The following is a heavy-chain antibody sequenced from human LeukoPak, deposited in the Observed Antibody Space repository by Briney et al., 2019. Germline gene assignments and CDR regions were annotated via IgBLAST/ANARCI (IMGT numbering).Heavy chain of an antibody. CDR2: VYGGGNT. CDR3: VRERFGAIVEN. D-gene: IGHD5-24*01. Sequence: GKSLRLSCAASGFTFSGYPIHWVRQAPGKGLEWVSTVYGGGNTAYADSVKGRFTISRDTSKNTLLLQMNSLRAEDTALYFCVRERFGAIVENWGQGALVIVSS. CDR1: GFTFSGYP. J-gene: IGHJ4*02. V-gene: IGHV3-53*01.